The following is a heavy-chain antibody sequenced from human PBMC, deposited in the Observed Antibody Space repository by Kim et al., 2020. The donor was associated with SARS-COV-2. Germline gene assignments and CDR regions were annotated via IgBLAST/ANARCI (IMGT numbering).Heavy chain of an antibody. Sequence: SETLSLTCTVSGGSISSSSYYWGWIRQPPGKGLEWIGSIYYSGSTYYNPSLKSRVTISVDTSKNQFSLKLSSVTAADTAVYYCARQGGITMIVVVIQGACDLWGRGTLVTVSS. V-gene: IGHV4-39*01. CDR3: ARQGGITMIVVVIQGACDL. D-gene: IGHD3-22*01. CDR2: IYYSGST. CDR1: GGSISSSSYY. J-gene: IGHJ2*01.